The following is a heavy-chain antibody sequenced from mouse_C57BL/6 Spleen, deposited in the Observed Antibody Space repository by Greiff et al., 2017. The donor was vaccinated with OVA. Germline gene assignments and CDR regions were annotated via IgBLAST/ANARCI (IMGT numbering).Heavy chain of an antibody. J-gene: IGHJ4*01. V-gene: IGHV1-47*01. CDR3: ARASDGYYAMDY. D-gene: IGHD2-3*01. CDR1: GYTFTTYP. CDR2: FHPYNDDT. Sequence: VKLVESGAELVKPGASVKMSCKASGYTFTTYPIEWMKQNHGKSLEWIGNFHPYNDDTKYNEKFKGKATLTVEKSSSTVYLELSRLTSDDSAVYYCARASDGYYAMDYWGQGTSVTVSS.